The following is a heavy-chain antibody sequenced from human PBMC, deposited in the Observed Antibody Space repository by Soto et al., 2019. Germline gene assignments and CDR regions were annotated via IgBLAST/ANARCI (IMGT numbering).Heavy chain of an antibody. D-gene: IGHD3-9*01. Sequence: SETLSLTCAVSGGSISSGGYSWSWIRQPPGKGLEWIGYIYHSGSTYYNPSLKSRVTISVDRSKNQFSLKLSSVTAADTAVYYCARDEYDHDDYDNMAFVIWGEAIMVTVSS. V-gene: IGHV4-30-2*01. J-gene: IGHJ3*02. CDR2: IYHSGST. CDR1: GGSISSGGYS. CDR3: ARDEYDHDDYDNMAFVI.